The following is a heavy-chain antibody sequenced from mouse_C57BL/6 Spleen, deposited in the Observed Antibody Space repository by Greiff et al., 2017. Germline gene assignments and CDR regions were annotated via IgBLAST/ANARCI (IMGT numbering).Heavy chain of an antibody. D-gene: IGHD2-10*02. V-gene: IGHV1-61*01. CDR1: GYTFTSYW. CDR2: IYPSVSDT. CDR3: ASVYGNPFDY. Sequence: VQLQQPGAELVRPGSSVKLSCKASGYTFTSYWMDWVKQRPGQGLEWIGNIYPSVSDTHYNQKFKDKATFTVDKSSITAYMLLSSLTSEASAVYYCASVYGNPFDYWGQGTTLTVSS. J-gene: IGHJ2*01.